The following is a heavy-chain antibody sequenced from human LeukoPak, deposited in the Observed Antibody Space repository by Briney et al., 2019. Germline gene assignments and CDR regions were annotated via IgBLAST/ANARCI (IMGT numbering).Heavy chain of an antibody. Sequence: ASVKVSCKASGGTFSSYAISWVRQAPGQGLEWMGRIIPILGIANYAQKFQGRVTITADKSTSTAYMEPSSLRSEDTAVYYCAPLRNYYDSSEDAFDIWGQGTMVTVSS. CDR1: GGTFSSYA. D-gene: IGHD3-22*01. CDR3: APLRNYYDSSEDAFDI. V-gene: IGHV1-69*04. CDR2: IIPILGIA. J-gene: IGHJ3*02.